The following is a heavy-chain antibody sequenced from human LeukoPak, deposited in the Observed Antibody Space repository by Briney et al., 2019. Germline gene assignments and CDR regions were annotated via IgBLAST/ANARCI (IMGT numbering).Heavy chain of an antibody. J-gene: IGHJ4*02. V-gene: IGHV3-21*01. Sequence: GGSLRLSCAASGFTFSSYSMNWVRQAPGKGLEWVSSISSSSSYIYYADSVKGRFTISRDNAKNSLYLQMNSLRAEDTAVYYCARAPGYGAAYYFDYWGQGTLVTVSS. CDR3: ARAPGYGAAYYFDY. CDR2: ISSSSSYI. CDR1: GFTFSSYS. D-gene: IGHD1-1*01.